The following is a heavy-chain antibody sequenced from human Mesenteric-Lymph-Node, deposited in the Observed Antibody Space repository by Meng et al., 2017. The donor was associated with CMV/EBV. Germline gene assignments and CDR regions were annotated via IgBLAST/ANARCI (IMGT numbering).Heavy chain of an antibody. V-gene: IGHV3-30*03. CDR3: ARDRYDFPQIGLYGMNV. CDR2: ISYDGGTK. D-gene: IGHD3-3*01. CDR1: GRTFNRYG. J-gene: IGHJ6*02. Sequence: GGSLRLSCEDSGRTFNRYGIHWVRQAPGKGLEWVSLISYDGGTKKYADSVKGRLTISRDIARSTVYLQMNSLRGEDTAVYYCARDRYDFPQIGLYGMNVWGQGTTVTVSS.